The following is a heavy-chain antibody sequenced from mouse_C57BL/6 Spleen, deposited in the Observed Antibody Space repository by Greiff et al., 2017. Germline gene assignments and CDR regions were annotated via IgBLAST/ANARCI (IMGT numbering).Heavy chain of an antibody. CDR3: ARKDHCSGIDY. D-gene: IGHD3-2*02. CDR2: IYPGGGDT. J-gene: IGHJ2*01. CDR1: GYAFSSYW. Sequence: VQLQQSGAELVKPGASVKMSCKASGYAFSSYWMNWVKQRPGKGLEWIGQIYPGGGDTNYNGKFKGKATLTADKSSRTAYLQLSSLTSEDATVYFDARKDHCSGIDYWGQGTTLTVSS. V-gene: IGHV1-80*01.